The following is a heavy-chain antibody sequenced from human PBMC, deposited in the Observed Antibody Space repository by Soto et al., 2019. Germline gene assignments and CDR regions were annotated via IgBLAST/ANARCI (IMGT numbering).Heavy chain of an antibody. CDR3: ARFPQTAIVGAAYFDY. V-gene: IGHV1-69*02. Sequence: VQLVQSGAEVKKPGSSVKVSCKASGGTFSSYIISWVRQAPGQGLEWMGRIIPILGIANYAQKFQGRVTITADKSTSTAYMELSSLRSEDTAVYYCARFPQTAIVGAAYFDYGGQGTLVTVSS. D-gene: IGHD1-26*01. CDR2: IIPILGIA. CDR1: GGTFSSYI. J-gene: IGHJ4*02.